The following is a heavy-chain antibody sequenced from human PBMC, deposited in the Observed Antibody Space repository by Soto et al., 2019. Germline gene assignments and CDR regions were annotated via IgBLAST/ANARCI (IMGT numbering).Heavy chain of an antibody. CDR1: GFTFSSYW. J-gene: IGHJ5*02. CDR2: IKQDGSEK. V-gene: IGHV3-7*01. D-gene: IGHD3-3*01. Sequence: PGGSLRLSCAASGFTFSSYWMSWVRQAPGKGLEWVANIKQDGSEKYYVDSVKGRFTISRDNAKNSLYLQMNSLRAEDTAVYYCARADYDFWCGDWIDPWGQGTLVTVSS. CDR3: ARADYDFWCGDWIDP.